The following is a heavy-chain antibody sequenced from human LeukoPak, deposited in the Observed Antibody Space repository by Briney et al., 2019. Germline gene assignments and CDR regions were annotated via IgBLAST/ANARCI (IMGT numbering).Heavy chain of an antibody. D-gene: IGHD4-17*01. CDR2: ISSSSSTI. J-gene: IGHJ3*02. V-gene: IGHV3-48*01. CDR3: ARAHYGDLNAFDI. CDR1: GFTFSSYS. Sequence: AGGSLRLSCAASGFTFSSYSMNWVRQAPGKGLEWVSYISSSSSTIYYADSVKGRFTISRDNAKNSLYLQMNSLRAEDTAVYYCARAHYGDLNAFDIWGQGTMVTVSS.